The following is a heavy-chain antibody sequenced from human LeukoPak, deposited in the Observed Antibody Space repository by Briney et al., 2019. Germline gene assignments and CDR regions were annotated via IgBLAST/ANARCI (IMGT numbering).Heavy chain of an antibody. J-gene: IGHJ4*02. D-gene: IGHD4-17*01. V-gene: IGHV1-18*01. Sequence: ASVKVSCKASGYTFTSYGISWVRQAPGQGLEWMGWISAYNGNTNYAQKLQGRVTMTTDTSTSTAYMELSRLRYDDTAVYYCARKEWSTVTDYWGQGTLVSVSS. CDR1: GYTFTSYG. CDR2: ISAYNGNT. CDR3: ARKEWSTVTDY.